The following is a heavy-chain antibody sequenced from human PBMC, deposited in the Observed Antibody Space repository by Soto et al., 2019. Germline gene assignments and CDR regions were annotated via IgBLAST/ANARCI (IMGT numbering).Heavy chain of an antibody. CDR3: ARASPPRGSSSSCTFDY. V-gene: IGHV4-31*03. CDR2: MYYSGST. CDR1: GGSISSGGYY. Sequence: PSETLSLTCTFSGGSISSGGYYWTWIRQHPGKGLEWIGYMYYSGSTYYNPSLKSRVTISVDTPNNQLSLRLSSVTAADTAVYYCARASPPRGSSSSCTFDYWGRGTLVTVSS. J-gene: IGHJ4*02. D-gene: IGHD6-6*01.